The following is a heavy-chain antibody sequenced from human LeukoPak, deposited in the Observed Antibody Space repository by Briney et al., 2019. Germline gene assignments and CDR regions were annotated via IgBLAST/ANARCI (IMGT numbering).Heavy chain of an antibody. V-gene: IGHV5-51*01. CDR1: GYSFSTYW. CDR2: IYPGNSDT. D-gene: IGHD3-10*01. Sequence: GESLKISCKGSGYSFSTYWIGWVRQMPGKGLEWMRIIYPGNSDTRNSPSFQGQVTISVDKSINTAYLQWSSLKASDTAMYYCARFHGSGTSSYFDSWGQGTPVTVSS. CDR3: ARFHGSGTSSYFDS. J-gene: IGHJ4*02.